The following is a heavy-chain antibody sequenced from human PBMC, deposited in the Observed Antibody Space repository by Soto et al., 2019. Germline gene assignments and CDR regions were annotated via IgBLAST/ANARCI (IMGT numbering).Heavy chain of an antibody. Sequence: PGGSLRLSCAASGFSFSSYAIHWVRQAPGKGLEWVVVISDDGVYKFYADSVKGRVTISRDNSKNTLSLQVDSLRVEDTAVYYCARDQNPAMSSHYYGMDVWGQGTTVTVSS. V-gene: IGHV3-30-3*01. D-gene: IGHD5-18*01. CDR2: ISDDGVYK. CDR1: GFSFSSYA. J-gene: IGHJ6*02. CDR3: ARDQNPAMSSHYYGMDV.